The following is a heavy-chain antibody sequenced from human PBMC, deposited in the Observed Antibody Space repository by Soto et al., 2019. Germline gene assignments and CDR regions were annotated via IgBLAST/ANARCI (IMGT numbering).Heavy chain of an antibody. CDR3: ARDPSYERYCSSTSCYLGDDYYYYYGMDV. D-gene: IGHD2-2*01. CDR1: GYTFTSYD. Sequence: SVKVSCKASGYTFTSYDISWVRQAPGQGLEWMGGIIPIFGTANYAQKFQGRVTITADESTSTAYMELSSLRSEDTAVYYCARDPSYERYCSSTSCYLGDDYYYYYGMDVWGQGTTVTVSS. J-gene: IGHJ6*02. V-gene: IGHV1-69*13. CDR2: IIPIFGTA.